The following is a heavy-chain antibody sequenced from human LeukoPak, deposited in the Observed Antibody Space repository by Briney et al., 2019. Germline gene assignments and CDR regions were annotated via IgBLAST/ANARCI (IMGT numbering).Heavy chain of an antibody. CDR2: ISSNSSYR. J-gene: IGHJ4*02. CDR3: ARDLCGYGYIDY. V-gene: IGHV3-21*01. CDR1: GFTFSSYR. Sequence: GGSLRLSXAASGFTFSSYRMNWVRQAPGKGLEWVSSISSNSSYRYYADSVKGRFTISRDNTNNSLYLQMNRLRSEDTAVCYCARDLCGYGYIDYWGQGTLVTVSS. D-gene: IGHD5-18*01.